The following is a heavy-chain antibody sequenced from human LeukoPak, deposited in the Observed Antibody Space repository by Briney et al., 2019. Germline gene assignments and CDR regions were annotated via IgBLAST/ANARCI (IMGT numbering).Heavy chain of an antibody. Sequence: ASVKVSCKASGYTFTSYGISWVRQAPGQGLEWMGWISAYNGNTNYAQKLQGRVTMTTDTSTSTAYMELRSLRSDDTAVYYCARFLGEDDGSGSDFDYWGQGTLVTVSS. CDR2: ISAYNGNT. CDR1: GYTFTSYG. J-gene: IGHJ4*02. D-gene: IGHD3-16*01. V-gene: IGHV1-18*01. CDR3: ARFLGEDDGSGSDFDY.